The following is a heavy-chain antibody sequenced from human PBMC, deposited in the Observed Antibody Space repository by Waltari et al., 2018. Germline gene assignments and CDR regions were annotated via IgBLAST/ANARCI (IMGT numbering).Heavy chain of an antibody. V-gene: IGHV3-23*01. Sequence: EVQLLESGGGLVQPGGSLRLSCAASGFTFSRSALSLVRRAPGKGLEWVSAISGSGGSTYYADSVKGRFTISRDNSKNTLYLQMNSLRAEDTAVYYCAKDLTGVVTPTDYWGQGTLVTVSS. J-gene: IGHJ4*02. CDR3: AKDLTGVVTPTDY. D-gene: IGHD2-21*02. CDR1: GFTFSRSA. CDR2: ISGSGGST.